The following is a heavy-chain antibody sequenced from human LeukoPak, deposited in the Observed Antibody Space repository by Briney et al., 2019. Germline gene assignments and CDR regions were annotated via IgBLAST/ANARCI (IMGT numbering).Heavy chain of an antibody. D-gene: IGHD3-22*01. J-gene: IGHJ1*01. V-gene: IGHV3-53*01. Sequence: GGSLRLSCAASGFTVSSNYMSWVRQAPGKGLEGGSVIYSGGSTYYADSMKGRFTISRDNSKNKLYLQMNSLRAEDTAVYYCATPPIGYDSSGYYYREYFQHWGQGTLVTVSS. CDR2: IYSGGST. CDR1: GFTVSSNY. CDR3: ATPPIGYDSSGYYYREYFQH.